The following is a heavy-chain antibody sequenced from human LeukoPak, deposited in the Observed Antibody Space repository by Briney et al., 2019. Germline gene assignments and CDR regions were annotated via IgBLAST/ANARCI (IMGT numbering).Heavy chain of an antibody. J-gene: IGHJ6*03. D-gene: IGHD3-9*01. V-gene: IGHV3-30*02. CDR1: GFTFSSYG. Sequence: QPGGSLRLSCAASGFTFSSYGMHWVRQAPGKGLEWVAFIRYDGSNKYYADSVKGRFTISRDNSKNTLYLQMNSLRAEDTAVYYCAKSRYFDWLPDYYYMDVWGKGTTVTVSS. CDR3: AKSRYFDWLPDYYYMDV. CDR2: IRYDGSNK.